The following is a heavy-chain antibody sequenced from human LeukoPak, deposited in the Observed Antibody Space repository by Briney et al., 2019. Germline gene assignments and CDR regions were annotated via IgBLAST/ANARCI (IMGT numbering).Heavy chain of an antibody. CDR1: GFTVSSNY. Sequence: GGSLRLSCAASGFTVSSNYMSWVRQAPGKGLEWVSVIYSGGSTYYADSVKGRFTISRDNSKNTLYLQMNSLRAEDTAVYYCARGHYYDSSPLDYWGQGTLVTVSS. CDR3: ARGHYYDSSPLDY. J-gene: IGHJ4*02. CDR2: IYSGGST. V-gene: IGHV3-53*01. D-gene: IGHD3-22*01.